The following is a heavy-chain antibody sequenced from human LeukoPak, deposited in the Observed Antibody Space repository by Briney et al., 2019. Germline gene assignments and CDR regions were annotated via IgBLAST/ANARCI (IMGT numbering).Heavy chain of an antibody. CDR3: ARDPAAVTTSTMPDY. Sequence: TGGSLRLSCAPSAFTFIIDSIDWVRQAPQEGLEWVSSITISISYIYYADSVKGRFTISRDNAKNSLYLQMNSLSAEDTAVYYCARDPAAVTTSTMPDYWGQGTLVTVSS. J-gene: IGHJ4*02. V-gene: IGHV3-21*01. CDR1: AFTFIIDS. CDR2: ITISISYI. D-gene: IGHD4-17*01.